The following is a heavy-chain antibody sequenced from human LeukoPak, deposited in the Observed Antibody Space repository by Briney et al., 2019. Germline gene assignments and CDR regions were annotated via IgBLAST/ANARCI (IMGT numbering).Heavy chain of an antibody. J-gene: IGHJ4*02. CDR3: ARVESLYCSGGSCYDY. Sequence: ASVKVSCKASGYTFTGYYMHWVRQAPGQGIEWMGCINPNSGGTKYARKFQGRVTLTRDTSISTAYMELNRLRSDDTAVYYCARVESLYCSGGSCYDYWGQGTLVTVSS. D-gene: IGHD2-15*01. CDR1: GYTFTGYY. V-gene: IGHV1-2*02. CDR2: INPNSGGT.